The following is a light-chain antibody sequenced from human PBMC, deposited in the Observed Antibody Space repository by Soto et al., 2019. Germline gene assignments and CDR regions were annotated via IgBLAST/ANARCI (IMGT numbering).Light chain of an antibody. CDR1: QGISSY. CDR2: AAS. J-gene: IGKJ5*01. Sequence: IQMTPSPSSLSASVEERVTITCRASQGISSYLAWYQQKPGKAPKLLIYAASTLQSGVPSRFSGSGSGTDFTLTISSLQPEDFATYYCQQLNSYPVTFGQGTRLEI. V-gene: IGKV1-9*01. CDR3: QQLNSYPVT.